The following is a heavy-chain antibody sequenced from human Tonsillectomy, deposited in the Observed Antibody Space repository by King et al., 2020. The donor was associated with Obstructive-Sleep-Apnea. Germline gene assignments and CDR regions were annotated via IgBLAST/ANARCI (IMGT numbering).Heavy chain of an antibody. CDR3: ARGVLTHIVGATRSWFFDL. CDR2: ISYSGST. Sequence: QLQESGPGLVKPSETLSLTCTVSGGSISSRSDFWVLIRQPPGKGLEWIGTISYSGSTYDHPSLKNRVTISIDTSKNQFSLRLSSVTDADTAVYFCARGVLTHIVGATRSWFFDLWGRGTLVTVSS. D-gene: IGHD1-26*01. J-gene: IGHJ2*01. CDR1: GGSISSRSDF. V-gene: IGHV4-39*07.